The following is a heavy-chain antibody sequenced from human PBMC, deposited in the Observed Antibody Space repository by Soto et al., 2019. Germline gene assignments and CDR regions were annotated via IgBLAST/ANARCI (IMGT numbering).Heavy chain of an antibody. CDR1: GYTFTSYG. D-gene: IGHD5-18*01. V-gene: IGHV1-18*04. CDR3: ARGGIQIWSPSAFDI. J-gene: IGHJ3*02. CDR2: ISAYNGNT. Sequence: ASVKVSCKASGYTFTSYGISWVRQAPGQGLEWMGWISAYNGNTNYAQKLQGRVTMTTDTSTSTAYMELRSLRSDDTAVYHCARGGIQIWSPSAFDIWGPGTMVTVSS.